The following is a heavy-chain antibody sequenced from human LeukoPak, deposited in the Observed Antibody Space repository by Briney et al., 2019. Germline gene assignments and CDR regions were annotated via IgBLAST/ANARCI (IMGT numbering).Heavy chain of an antibody. CDR1: GGSISSSSGYY. CDR2: ISYSGTT. Sequence: PSETLSLTCTVSGGSISSSSGYYWGWIRQPPGKGLEWIGSISYSGTTYYNPSLKSRVTIFEDTSKNQFSLKLSSVIAADTAVYYCARLLRRDNWFDPWGQGTLVTVSS. CDR3: ARLLRRDNWFDP. D-gene: IGHD2/OR15-2a*01. J-gene: IGHJ5*02. V-gene: IGHV4-39*01.